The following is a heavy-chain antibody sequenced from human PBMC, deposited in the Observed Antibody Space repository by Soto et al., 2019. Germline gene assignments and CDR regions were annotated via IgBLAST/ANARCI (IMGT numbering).Heavy chain of an antibody. Sequence: QVQLQESGPGLVKPSDTLSLTCAVSGYSISSSNWWGWIRQPPGKGLAWIGYIYYSGTTYYNPSLKSRVTMSVDTSKNQFSLKLTSVTAVDTDVYYCARREIQGPIDYWGQGTLVTVSS. CDR1: GYSISSSNW. V-gene: IGHV4-28*01. CDR2: IYYSGTT. J-gene: IGHJ4*02. D-gene: IGHD1-26*01. CDR3: ARREIQGPIDY.